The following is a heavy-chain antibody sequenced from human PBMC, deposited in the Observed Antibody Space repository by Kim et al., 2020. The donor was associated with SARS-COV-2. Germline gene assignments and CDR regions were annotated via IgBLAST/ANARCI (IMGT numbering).Heavy chain of an antibody. V-gene: IGHV3-30*04. Sequence: GGSLRLSCAASGFTFSSYAMHWVRQAPGKGLEWVAVISYDGSNKYYADSVKGRFTISRDNSKNTLYLQMNSLRAEDTAVYYCASPAWDSVARYYYGMDVWRQGTTVTVSS. J-gene: IGHJ6*02. CDR3: ASPAWDSVARYYYGMDV. CDR2: ISYDGSNK. D-gene: IGHD2-15*01. CDR1: GFTFSSYA.